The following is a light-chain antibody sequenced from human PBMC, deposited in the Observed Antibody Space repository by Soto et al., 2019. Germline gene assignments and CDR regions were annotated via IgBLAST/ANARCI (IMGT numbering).Light chain of an antibody. CDR2: LCS. Sequence: DIVMTQSPLSLPVTPGEPASIACRSSQSLLHSNGYNYLDWYLQKPGQSPQLLSYLCSNRASGVPDRISGSGSGTDFTLKISRVEAEDAGVYYCIQTLQTPPFTFGPGTRLDIK. CDR1: QSLLHSNGYNY. CDR3: IQTLQTPPFT. J-gene: IGKJ3*01. V-gene: IGKV2-28*01.